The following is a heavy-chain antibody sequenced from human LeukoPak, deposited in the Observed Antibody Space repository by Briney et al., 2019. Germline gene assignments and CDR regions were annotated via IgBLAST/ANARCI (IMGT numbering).Heavy chain of an antibody. CDR2: IYHSGST. CDR3: ARRDSSSWYNWFDP. Sequence: SETLSLTCAVSGGSISSGGYSWSWIRQPPGKGLEWIGYIYHSGSTYYNPSLKSRVTISVDTSKNQFSLKLSSVTAADTAVYYCARRDSSSWYNWFDPWGQGTLVTVSS. V-gene: IGHV4-30-2*01. CDR1: GGSISSGGYS. J-gene: IGHJ5*02. D-gene: IGHD6-13*01.